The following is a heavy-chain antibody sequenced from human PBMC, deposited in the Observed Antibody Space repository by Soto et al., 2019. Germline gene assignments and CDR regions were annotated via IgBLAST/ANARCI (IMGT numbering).Heavy chain of an antibody. D-gene: IGHD6-13*01. J-gene: IGHJ4*02. CDR3: ANSPNSSSWPLGFYEPPH. CDR2: ITAFNGNT. V-gene: IGHV1-18*01. Sequence: ASVKVSCKASGYTNTDYGISWVRQANRQGLQWMGWITAFNGNTKYAQQFQGRVTMTTDTSTSTAYMELRSLESDDTAVYYCANSPNSSSWPLGFYEPPHWGQGTLVTVSS. CDR1: GYTNTDYG.